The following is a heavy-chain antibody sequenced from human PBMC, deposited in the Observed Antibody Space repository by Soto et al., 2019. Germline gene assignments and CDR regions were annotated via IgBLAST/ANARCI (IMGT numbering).Heavy chain of an antibody. CDR2: LNPSNGNS. CDR1: GYTFRTYE. V-gene: IGHV1-3*01. J-gene: IGHJ5*02. Sequence: QVQLVQSGAEVKKPGASVKVSCKASGYTFRTYEIDWVRKAPGQGLEWMGWLNPSNGNSRYSKKFQGRVTMTSDTYASTAYMERRNLTSEDTAVYYCARDPLNPLSGLDHGGKGALVTVSS. D-gene: IGHD3-10*01. CDR3: ARDPLNPLSGLDH.